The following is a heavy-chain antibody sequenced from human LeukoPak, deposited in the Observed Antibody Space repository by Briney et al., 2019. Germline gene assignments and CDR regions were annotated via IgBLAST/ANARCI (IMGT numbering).Heavy chain of an antibody. CDR1: GGTFSSYA. Sequence: VASVKVSCKASGGTFSSYAISLVRQAPGQGLEWMGRIIPILGIANYAQKFQGRVTITADKSTSTAYMELSSLRSEDTAVYYCARDPGGSYYFWGQGTLVTVSS. CDR3: ARDPGGSYYF. V-gene: IGHV1-69*04. J-gene: IGHJ4*02. CDR2: IIPILGIA. D-gene: IGHD1-26*01.